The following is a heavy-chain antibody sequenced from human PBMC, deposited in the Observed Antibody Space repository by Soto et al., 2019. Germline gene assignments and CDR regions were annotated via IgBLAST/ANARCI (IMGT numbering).Heavy chain of an antibody. CDR1: GFSLTTRGVG. V-gene: IGHV2-5*02. J-gene: IGHJ4*02. D-gene: IGHD3-10*01. CDR3: AHRPRGFSYYFDY. Sequence: QITLKESGPTLVKPTQTLTLTCTFSGFSLTTRGVGVGWIRQPPGKALEWLALIYWDDDEGYSPSLKSRLTITKDNSKNQVVLTMTNIDPVDTATYYCAHRPRGFSYYFDYWGQGTLVTVSS. CDR2: IYWDDDE.